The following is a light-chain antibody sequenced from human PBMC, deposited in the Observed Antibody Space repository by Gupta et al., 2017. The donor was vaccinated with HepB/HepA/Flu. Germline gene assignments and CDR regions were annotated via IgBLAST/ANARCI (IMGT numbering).Light chain of an antibody. Sequence: DSRMTQAPSSLSAAVGDTVTITGRARQGISWSAWYQQKPGKAPNLLIYAASTLKSGVPSRFSGSSSGTSFTLTISRLQHEDFANYYCQQINSFPITFGQGTRLEIK. CDR1: QGISW. J-gene: IGKJ5*01. CDR2: AAS. V-gene: IGKV1D-12*01. CDR3: QQINSFPIT.